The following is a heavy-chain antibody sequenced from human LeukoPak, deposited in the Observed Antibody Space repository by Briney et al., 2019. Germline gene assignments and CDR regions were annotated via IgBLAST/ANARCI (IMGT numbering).Heavy chain of an antibody. J-gene: IGHJ4*02. CDR1: GGSFSGYY. V-gene: IGHV4-34*01. D-gene: IGHD4-17*01. Sequence: PSETLSLTCAVYGGSFSGYYWSWIRQPPGKGLEWIGEINHSGSTNYNPSLKSRVTISVDTSKNQFSLKLSSVTAADTAVYYCARGFRITVTHFDYWGQGTLVTASS. CDR2: INHSGST. CDR3: ARGFRITVTHFDY.